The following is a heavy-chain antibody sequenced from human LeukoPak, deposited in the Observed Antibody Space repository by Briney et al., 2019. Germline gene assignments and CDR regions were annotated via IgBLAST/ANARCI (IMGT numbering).Heavy chain of an antibody. CDR1: GFTFSSYG. J-gene: IGHJ4*02. D-gene: IGHD6-19*01. CDR2: ISYDGSNK. CDR3: AKVVQWLDPDFDY. V-gene: IGHV3-30*18. Sequence: GGSLLLCCAASGFTFSSYGMHWVRQAPGKGLEWVAVISYDGSNKYYADSLKGRFTISRDNSKNTLYLQMNSLSTEDTAVFYCAKVVQWLDPDFDYWGRGPVVTVSS.